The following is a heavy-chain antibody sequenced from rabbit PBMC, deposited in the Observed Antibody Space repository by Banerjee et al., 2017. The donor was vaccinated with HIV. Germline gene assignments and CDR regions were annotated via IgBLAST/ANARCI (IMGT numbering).Heavy chain of an antibody. Sequence: QEQLVESGGGLVQPEGSLTLTCKASGFSFSDRDVMCWVRQAPGKGLEWIACINAATTKPVYATWAKGRFTISRTSSTTVTLRMTSLTAADTATYFCARDGAGSSYFNLWGPGTLVTVS. J-gene: IGHJ4*01. CDR1: GFSFSDRDV. V-gene: IGHV1S45*01. D-gene: IGHD8-1*01. CDR2: INAATTKP. CDR3: ARDGAGSSYFNL.